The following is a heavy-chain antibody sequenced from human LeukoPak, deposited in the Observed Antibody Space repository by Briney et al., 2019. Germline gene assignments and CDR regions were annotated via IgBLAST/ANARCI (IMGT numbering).Heavy chain of an antibody. D-gene: IGHD2-2*01. V-gene: IGHV7-4-1*02. J-gene: IGHJ4*02. CDR2: INTNTGNP. CDR3: AREWGYCRSTSCYPNFYFDN. Sequence: GASVKVSCKASGYTFTSYAMNWVRQAPGQGLEWMGWINTNTGNPTYAQGFTGRFVFSLDTSVSTAYLQISSLKAEDAAVYYCAREWGYCRSTSCYPNFYFDNWGQGTLVTVSS. CDR1: GYTFTSYA.